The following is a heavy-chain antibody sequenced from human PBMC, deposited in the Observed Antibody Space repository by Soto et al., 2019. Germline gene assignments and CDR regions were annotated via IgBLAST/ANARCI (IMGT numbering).Heavy chain of an antibody. CDR3: ARGGWGPLSGSSPGDYYYYGMDV. J-gene: IGHJ6*02. Sequence: GESLKISCQGSGYSFTSYWIGWVRQMPGKGLEWMGIIYPGDSDTRYSPSFKGQVTISADKSISTAYLQWSSLKASDTAMYYCARGGWGPLSGSSPGDYYYYGMDVWGQGTTVTVS. D-gene: IGHD1-26*01. CDR1: GYSFTSYW. CDR2: IYPGDSDT. V-gene: IGHV5-51*01.